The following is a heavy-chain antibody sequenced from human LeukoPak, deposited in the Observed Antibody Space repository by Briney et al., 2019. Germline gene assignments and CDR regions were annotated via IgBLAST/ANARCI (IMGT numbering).Heavy chain of an antibody. CDR2: IYPGDSDT. Sequence: GESLKISCKGSGYSFTSYWIGWVRQMPGKGLEWMGIIYPGDSDTRYSPPFQGQVTILVDKSISTAYLQWSNLKASDTAMYYCARGGEGYHDSSGYYSFDYWGQGTLVTVSS. V-gene: IGHV5-51*01. D-gene: IGHD3-22*01. CDR3: ARGGEGYHDSSGYYSFDY. CDR1: GYSFTSYW. J-gene: IGHJ4*02.